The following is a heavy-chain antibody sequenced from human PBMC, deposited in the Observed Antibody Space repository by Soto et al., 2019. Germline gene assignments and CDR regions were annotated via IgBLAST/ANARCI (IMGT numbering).Heavy chain of an antibody. CDR3: ASLGLRYGYYSY. CDR2: IYYSGST. V-gene: IGHV4-59*08. D-gene: IGHD3-3*01. CDR1: GGSISSYY. J-gene: IGHJ4*02. Sequence: SETLSLTCTVSGGSISSYYWSWIRQPPGKGLEWIGYIYYSGSTNYNPSIKSRVTISIDTSKNQFSLKLSSVTAADTALYYCASLGLRYGYYSYWGQGTLVTVSS.